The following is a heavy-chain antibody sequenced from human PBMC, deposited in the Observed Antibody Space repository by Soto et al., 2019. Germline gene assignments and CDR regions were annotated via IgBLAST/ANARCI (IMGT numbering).Heavy chain of an antibody. Sequence: QVQLVQSGAEVKKPGASVKVSCKASGYTFTSYAMHWVRQAPGQRLEWMGWINAGNGNTKYSQKFQGRVTITRDTPGSTAKRELGGLNSKDTAVYYCARAQGGGPASGAQGPLV. CDR2: INAGNGNT. CDR3: ARAQGGGPAS. V-gene: IGHV1-3*01. J-gene: IGHJ4*02. D-gene: IGHD3-16*01. CDR1: GYTFTSYA.